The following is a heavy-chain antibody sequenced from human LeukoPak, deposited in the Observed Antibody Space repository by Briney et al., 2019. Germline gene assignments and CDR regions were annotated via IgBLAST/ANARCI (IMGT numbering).Heavy chain of an antibody. CDR2: INEDGSMI. V-gene: IGHV3-7*05. CDR3: ARWSYVSGTWFLDS. J-gene: IGHJ4*02. D-gene: IGHD1-26*01. CDR1: GFNFNSYW. Sequence: PGESLRLSCEASGFNFNSYWMSWVRQAPGKGLEWVADINEDGSMIYYVNSVKGRFTISRDNAQNSLSLQLNTLRAEDRAVYYCARWSYVSGTWFLDSWGQGALVTVSS.